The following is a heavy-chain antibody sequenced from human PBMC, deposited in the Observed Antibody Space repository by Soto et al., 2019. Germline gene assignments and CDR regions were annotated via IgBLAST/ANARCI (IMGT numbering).Heavy chain of an antibody. J-gene: IGHJ4*02. Sequence: GGSLRLSCAASGFNFGNNWMHWVRQAPGKGLEWVSRMNSDGRTTNYADSVKGRFTVSRDNAKNTLYLQMNSLRAEDTAVYYCATAEVDYWGPGTLVTVS. V-gene: IGHV3-74*01. CDR1: GFNFGNNW. CDR2: MNSDGRTT. CDR3: ATAEVDY.